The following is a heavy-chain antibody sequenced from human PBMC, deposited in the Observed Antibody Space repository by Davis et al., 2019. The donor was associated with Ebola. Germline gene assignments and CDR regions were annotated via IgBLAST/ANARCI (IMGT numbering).Heavy chain of an antibody. CDR2: LYYTGNA. V-gene: IGHV4-59*03. D-gene: IGHD3-10*01. Sequence: PSETLSLTCTVSGVSISRHYWSWIRQPPGKRLEWIGYLYYTGNAYYNSSLASRPTISVDTSKNQFSLKLTSVTAADTAMYYCSERGSSVWGQGTLVTVSS. CDR1: GVSISRHY. CDR3: SERGSSV. J-gene: IGHJ4*02.